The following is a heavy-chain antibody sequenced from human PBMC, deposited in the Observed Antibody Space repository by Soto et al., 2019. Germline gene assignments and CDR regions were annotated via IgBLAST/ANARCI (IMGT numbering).Heavy chain of an antibody. CDR3: ARARGYYDSSGPTFDY. CDR2: IYYSGST. Sequence: PSETLSLTCTVSGGSISSGGYYWSWIRQHPGKGLEWIGYIYYSGSTYYNPSLKSRVTIPVDTSKNQFSLKLSSVTAADTAVYYCARARGYYDSSGPTFDYWGQGTLVTVSS. J-gene: IGHJ4*02. D-gene: IGHD3-22*01. V-gene: IGHV4-31*03. CDR1: GGSISSGGYY.